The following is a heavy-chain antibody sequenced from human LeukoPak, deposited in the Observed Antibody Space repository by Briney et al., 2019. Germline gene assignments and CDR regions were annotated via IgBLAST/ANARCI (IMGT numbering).Heavy chain of an antibody. D-gene: IGHD3-10*01. CDR1: GGTFISYD. V-gene: IGHV1-69*04. J-gene: IGHJ1*01. CDR2: IIPILDMA. Sequence: SSALVPSKASGGTFISYDISWVRQATGQGLECMGRIIPILDMANYAMNFQGGGTITADKSTSTDYMELSSLRPEDTAVYDCAILPARYYGSASAEYFHHWGEGTLVTVSS. CDR3: AILPARYYGSASAEYFHH.